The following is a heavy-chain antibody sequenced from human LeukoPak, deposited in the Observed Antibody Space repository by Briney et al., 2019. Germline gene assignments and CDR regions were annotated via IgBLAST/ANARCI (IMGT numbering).Heavy chain of an antibody. CDR1: GFTFSNYA. CDR2: IGSGGGSA. V-gene: IGHV3-23*01. D-gene: IGHD1-26*01. CDR3: AKGTDRTSGISF. Sequence: HAGGSLRLSCAASGFTFSNYAMSWVRQAPGKGLEWVSAIGSGGGSAYYADSVKGRFTISRDNSKTTLYLQMNSLRAEDTAVYYCAKGTDRTSGISFWGQGTLVTVSS. J-gene: IGHJ4*02.